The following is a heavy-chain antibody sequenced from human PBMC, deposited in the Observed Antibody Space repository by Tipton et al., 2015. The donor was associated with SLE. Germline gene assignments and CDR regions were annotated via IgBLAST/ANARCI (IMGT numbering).Heavy chain of an antibody. CDR3: ARDRRNWDAFDI. J-gene: IGHJ3*02. Sequence: TLSLTCTVSGGSISSHYWSWIRQPPGKGLEWIGYIYYSGSTNYNPSLKSRVTISVDTSKNQFSLKLSSVTAADTAVYYCARDRRNWDAFDIWGQGTMVTVSS. CDR1: GGSISSHY. V-gene: IGHV4-59*11. D-gene: IGHD1-1*01. CDR2: IYYSGST.